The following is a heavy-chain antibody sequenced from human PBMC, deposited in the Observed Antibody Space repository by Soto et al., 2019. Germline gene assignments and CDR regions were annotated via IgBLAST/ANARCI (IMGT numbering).Heavy chain of an antibody. J-gene: IGHJ6*02. CDR2: IWYDGSNK. D-gene: IGHD3-10*01. V-gene: IGHV3-33*01. CDR1: GFTFSRYG. Sequence: GGSLRLSCAASGFTFSRYGMDWVRQAPGKGLERVAVIWYDGSNKYYADSVKGRFTISRDNSKNMLYLQINSLGAEVTAVYYCARRGFGEQSSNGMDVWGQGTTLTVSS. CDR3: ARRGFGEQSSNGMDV.